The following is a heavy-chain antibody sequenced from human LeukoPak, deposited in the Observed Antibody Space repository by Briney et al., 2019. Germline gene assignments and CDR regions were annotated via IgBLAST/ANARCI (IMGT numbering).Heavy chain of an antibody. CDR2: ISGSGGST. CDR3: AEAHSHGVGDLNDAFDI. Sequence: GGSLRLSCTASGFNFRSYAMSWVRQAPGKGLEWVSAISGSGGSTDYADSVKGRFTISRDISRNTLYLQMNSLRAEDTAIYYCAEAHSHGVGDLNDAFDIWGQGTMVTVSS. V-gene: IGHV3-23*01. D-gene: IGHD1-26*01. CDR1: GFNFRSYA. J-gene: IGHJ3*02.